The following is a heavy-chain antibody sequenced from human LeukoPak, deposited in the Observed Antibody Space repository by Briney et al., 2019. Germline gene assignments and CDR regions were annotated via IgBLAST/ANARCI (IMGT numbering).Heavy chain of an antibody. CDR3: ARDLNWVIAAAELDY. CDR1: GFTFSSYG. V-gene: IGHV3-33*01. CDR2: IWYDGSNK. D-gene: IGHD6-13*01. J-gene: IGHJ4*02. Sequence: GGSLRLSCAASGFTFSSYGMHWVRQAPGKGLEWVAVIWYDGSNKYYADSVKGRFTISRDNSKNTLYLQMNSLRAEDTAVYYCARDLNWVIAAAELDYWGQGTLVTVSS.